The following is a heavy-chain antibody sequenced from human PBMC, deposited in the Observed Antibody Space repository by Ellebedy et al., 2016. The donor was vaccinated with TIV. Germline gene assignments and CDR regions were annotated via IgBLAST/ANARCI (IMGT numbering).Heavy chain of an antibody. J-gene: IGHJ2*01. CDR2: INPSDSDT. D-gene: IGHD6-13*01. Sequence: GESLKISCKGSGYSFASYWISWVRQMPGKGLEWMGKINPSDSDTNYSPSFQGHVSFSADTSISTAYLQWSGLKASDTAMYYCARHGKGVAGYWFFDVWGRGTLVTVSS. CDR1: GYSFASYW. V-gene: IGHV5-10-1*01. CDR3: ARHGKGVAGYWFFDV.